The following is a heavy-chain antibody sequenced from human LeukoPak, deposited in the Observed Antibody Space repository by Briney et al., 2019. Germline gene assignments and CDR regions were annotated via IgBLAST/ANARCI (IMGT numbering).Heavy chain of an antibody. Sequence: ASVKVSCKASGYTFTSYGISWVRQAPGQGLEWMGWISAYNGNTNYAQKLQGRVTMTTDTSTRTAYMELRSLRSDDTAVYYCARDGPDIVVVPAAADYYYYMDVWGKGPRSPSP. D-gene: IGHD2-2*01. V-gene: IGHV1-18*01. CDR1: GYTFTSYG. CDR2: ISAYNGNT. CDR3: ARDGPDIVVVPAAADYYYYMDV. J-gene: IGHJ6*03.